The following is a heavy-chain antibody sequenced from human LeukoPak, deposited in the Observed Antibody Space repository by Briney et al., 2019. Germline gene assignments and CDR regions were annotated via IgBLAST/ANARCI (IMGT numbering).Heavy chain of an antibody. D-gene: IGHD1-26*01. J-gene: IGHJ6*02. V-gene: IGHV1-2*02. Sequence: ASVKVSCKASGSTFTGYYMHWVRQAPGQGLEWMGWINPNSGGTNYAQKFQGRVTMTRDTSISTAYMELSRLRSEDTAVYYCARQNSGSYYYYGMDVWGQGTTVTVSS. CDR3: ARQNSGSYYYYGMDV. CDR2: INPNSGGT. CDR1: GSTFTGYY.